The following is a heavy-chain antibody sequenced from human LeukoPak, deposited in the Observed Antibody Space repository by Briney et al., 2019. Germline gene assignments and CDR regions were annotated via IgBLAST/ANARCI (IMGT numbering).Heavy chain of an antibody. J-gene: IGHJ6*03. V-gene: IGHV1-8*01. CDR2: MNPNSGNT. CDR3: ARTVRFSGYMDV. CDR1: GYTFTSYD. D-gene: IGHD3-3*01. Sequence: ASVKVSCKASGYTFTSYDINWGRQATGQGLELMGWMNPNSGNTGYAQKFQGRVTMTRNTSISTAYMELSSLRSEDTAVYYCARTVRFSGYMDVWGKGTTVTVSS.